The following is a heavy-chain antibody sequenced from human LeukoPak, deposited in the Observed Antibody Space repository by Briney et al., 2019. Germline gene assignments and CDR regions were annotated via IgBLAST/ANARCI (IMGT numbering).Heavy chain of an antibody. CDR3: ARGRSSSYPLWGMDV. CDR1: GFTFSSYG. CDR2: IWYDGSNK. D-gene: IGHD6-13*01. V-gene: IGHV3-33*01. Sequence: PGGSLRLSCAASGFTFSSYGMHWVRQAPGKGLEWVAVIWYDGSNKYYADSVKGRFTISRDNSKNTLYLQMNSLRAEDTAVYYSARGRSSSYPLWGMDVWGQGTTVTVSS. J-gene: IGHJ6*02.